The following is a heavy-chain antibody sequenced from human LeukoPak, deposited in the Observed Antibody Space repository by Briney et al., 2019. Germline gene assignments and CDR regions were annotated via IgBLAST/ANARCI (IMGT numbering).Heavy chain of an antibody. CDR1: GGSISSYY. J-gene: IGHJ4*02. CDR2: IYYSGST. D-gene: IGHD2-2*01. V-gene: IGHV4-59*08. CDR3: ARGVVVPAAPFDY. Sequence: PSETLSLTCTVSGGSISSYYWSWIRQPPGKGLEWIGYIYYSGSTNYNPSLKSRVTISVDTSKNQFSLKLSSVTAADTAVYYCARGVVVPAAPFDYWGQGTLVTVSS.